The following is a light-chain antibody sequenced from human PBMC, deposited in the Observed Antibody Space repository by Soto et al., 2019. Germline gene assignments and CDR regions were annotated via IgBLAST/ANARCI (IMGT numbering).Light chain of an antibody. J-gene: IGKJ1*01. CDR1: QSVSSSY. V-gene: IGKV3-20*01. CDR2: SAS. CDR3: QQYAGSPRT. Sequence: IVLTQSPGTLSLSPGERATLSCRASQSVSSSYLAWYQQKSGQAPRLLIYSASRRATGIPDRFTGSGSGTDFTLTINRVEPEDFAVYFRQQYAGSPRTFGQGTKVDIK.